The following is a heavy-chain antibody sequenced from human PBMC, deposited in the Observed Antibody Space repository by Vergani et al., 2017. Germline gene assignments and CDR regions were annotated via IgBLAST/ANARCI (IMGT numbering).Heavy chain of an antibody. CDR2: ISWNSGSI. V-gene: IGHV3-9*01. Sequence: EVQLVESGGGLVQPGRSLRLSCAASGFTLDDYAMHWVRQAPGKGLEWVSGISWNSGSIGYADSVKGRFTISRDNAKNSLYLQMNSLRAEDTALYYCAKGQLIGGATSYFDYWGQGTLVTVSS. CDR1: GFTLDDYA. J-gene: IGHJ4*02. CDR3: AKGQLIGGATSYFDY. D-gene: IGHD1-26*01.